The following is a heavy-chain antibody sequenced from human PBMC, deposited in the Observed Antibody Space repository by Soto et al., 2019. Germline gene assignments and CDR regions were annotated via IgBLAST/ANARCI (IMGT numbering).Heavy chain of an antibody. J-gene: IGHJ4*02. CDR2: ISGSGGST. CDR3: AKDKGYCSSTSCQIEYYFDY. D-gene: IGHD2-2*01. Sequence: GGSLRLSCAASGFTFSSYAMSWVRQAPGKGLEWVSAISGSGGSTYYADSVKGRFTISRANSKNTLYLQMNSLRAEDTAVYYCAKDKGYCSSTSCQIEYYFDYWGQGTLVTVSS. V-gene: IGHV3-23*01. CDR1: GFTFSSYA.